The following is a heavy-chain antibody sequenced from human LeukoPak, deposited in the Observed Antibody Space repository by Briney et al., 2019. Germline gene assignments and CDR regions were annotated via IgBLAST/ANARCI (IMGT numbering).Heavy chain of an antibody. CDR1: GGTFSSYA. J-gene: IGHJ4*02. Sequence: ASEKVSCKASGGTFSSYAISWVRQAPGQGLEWMGGIIPIFGTANYAQKFQGRVTITADESTSTAYMELRSLRSDDTAVYYCARTRGYFDYWGQGTLVTVSS. D-gene: IGHD3-10*01. V-gene: IGHV1-69*13. CDR2: IIPIFGTA. CDR3: ARTRGYFDY.